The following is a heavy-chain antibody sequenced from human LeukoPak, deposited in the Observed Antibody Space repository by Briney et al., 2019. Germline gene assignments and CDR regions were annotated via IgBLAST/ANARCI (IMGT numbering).Heavy chain of an antibody. D-gene: IGHD3-10*01. V-gene: IGHV4-59*08. CDR3: ASCITMVRGVIITSYMDV. Sequence: SETLSLTCTVSGGFITSYHWSWLRQPPGKGLEWIGYISYSGSTNYNPSLKSRVTISIDTSKNQFSLRLSSVTAADMAVYYCASCITMVRGVIITSYMDVWGKGTTVTVSS. CDR1: GGFITSYH. CDR2: ISYSGST. J-gene: IGHJ6*03.